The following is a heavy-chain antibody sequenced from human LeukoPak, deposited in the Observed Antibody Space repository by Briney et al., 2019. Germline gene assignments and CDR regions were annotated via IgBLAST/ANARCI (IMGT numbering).Heavy chain of an antibody. J-gene: IGHJ3*02. CDR2: ISSSSSYI. V-gene: IGHV3-21*01. Sequence: GGSLRLSCAASGFTFSSYSMNWVRQAPGKGLEWVSSISSSSSYIYYADSVKGRFTISRDNAKNSLYLQMNSLRAEDTAVYYCASMIRFLEWPISDAFDIWGQGTMVTVSS. CDR3: ASMIRFLEWPISDAFDI. D-gene: IGHD3-3*01. CDR1: GFTFSSYS.